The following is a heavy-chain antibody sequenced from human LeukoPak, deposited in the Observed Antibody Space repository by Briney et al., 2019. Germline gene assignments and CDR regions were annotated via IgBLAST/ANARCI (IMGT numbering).Heavy chain of an antibody. CDR1: GGSIRSSYYY. Sequence: PSETLFLTCTVSGGSIRSSYYYWGWIRQPPGKGLEWIGSIYDSGSTYYNPSLKSRVTISVDTSKNQFSLKLSSVTAADTAVYYCARGRRGGVADYWGQGTLVTVSS. CDR3: ARGRRGGVADY. V-gene: IGHV4-39*01. D-gene: IGHD3-16*01. J-gene: IGHJ4*02. CDR2: IYDSGST.